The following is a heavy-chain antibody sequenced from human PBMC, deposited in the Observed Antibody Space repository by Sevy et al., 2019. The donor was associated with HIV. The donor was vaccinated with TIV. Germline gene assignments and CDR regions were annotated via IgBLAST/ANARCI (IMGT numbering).Heavy chain of an antibody. Sequence: GGSLRLSCAASGFTFSKYSMSWVRQPPGKGLEWVSTLSFGCGEINYADSVKGRFRISRDNSKSSVYLQMNNLRPEDTAVYYCAREGCTKPHDYWGQGNLVTVSA. CDR2: LSFGCGEI. J-gene: IGHJ4*02. CDR3: AREGCTKPHDY. D-gene: IGHD2-8*01. CDR1: GFTFSKYS. V-gene: IGHV3-23*01.